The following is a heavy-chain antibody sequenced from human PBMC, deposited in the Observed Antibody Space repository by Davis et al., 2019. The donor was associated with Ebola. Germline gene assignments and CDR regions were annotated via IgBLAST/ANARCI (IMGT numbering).Heavy chain of an antibody. J-gene: IGHJ4*02. V-gene: IGHV3-30-3*01. CDR3: ARGITIFGVVRPYLFD. CDR2: ISYDGSNK. CDR1: GFTFSSYA. D-gene: IGHD3-3*01. Sequence: GESLKISCAASGFTFSSYAMHWVRQAPGKGLEWVAVISYDGSNKYYADSVKGRFTISRDNSKNTLYLQMNSLRAEDTAVYYCARGITIFGVVRPYLFDWGQGTLVTVSS.